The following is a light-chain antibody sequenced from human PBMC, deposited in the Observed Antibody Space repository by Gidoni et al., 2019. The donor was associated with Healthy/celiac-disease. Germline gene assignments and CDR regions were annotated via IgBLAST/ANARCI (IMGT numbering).Light chain of an antibody. V-gene: IGLV3-1*01. J-gene: IGLJ2*01. CDR2: QDS. Sequence: SYELTQPRSVSVSPGQTASITGSGDKLGDKYACWYQQKPGQSPVLVIYQDSKRPSGIPERFSGSNSGNTATLTISGTQAMDEADYYCQAWDSSTDVVFGGGTKLTVL. CDR1: KLGDKY. CDR3: QAWDSSTDVV.